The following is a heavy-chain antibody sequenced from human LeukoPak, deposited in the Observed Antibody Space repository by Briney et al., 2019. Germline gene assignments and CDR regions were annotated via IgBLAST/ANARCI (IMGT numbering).Heavy chain of an antibody. CDR3: ARHLQWLIRLDY. CDR2: IYYGGST. J-gene: IGHJ4*02. CDR1: GGSLSSSSNY. D-gene: IGHD6-19*01. V-gene: IGHV4-39*01. Sequence: SETLSLTCTVSGGSLSSSSNYWGWIRQPPGKGLEWIGSIYYGGSTYSNPSLKSRVTISVDTSKNHFSLKLSSVTAADTAVYYCARHLQWLIRLDYWGQGTLVTVSS.